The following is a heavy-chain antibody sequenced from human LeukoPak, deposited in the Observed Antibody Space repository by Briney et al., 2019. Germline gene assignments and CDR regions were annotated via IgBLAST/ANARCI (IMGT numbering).Heavy chain of an antibody. CDR2: IYYSGST. Sequence: SETLSLTCTVSGGSISSSSYYWSWIRQPPGKGLEWIGYIYYSGSTYYNPSLRSRVTISVDTSKNQFSLKLSSVTAADTAVYYCARSSEGRYYYDSSGFSYYYYYMDVWGKGTTVTISS. V-gene: IGHV4-61*01. CDR1: GGSISSSSYY. CDR3: ARSSEGRYYYDSSGFSYYYYYMDV. J-gene: IGHJ6*03. D-gene: IGHD3-22*01.